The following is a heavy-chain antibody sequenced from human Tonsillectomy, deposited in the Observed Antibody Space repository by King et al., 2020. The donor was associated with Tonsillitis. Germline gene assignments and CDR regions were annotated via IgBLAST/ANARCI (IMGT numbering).Heavy chain of an antibody. J-gene: IGHJ2*01. CDR3: AGGEVRGVIRRGHWYFDL. CDR1: GFTFSSYA. D-gene: IGHD3-10*01. Sequence: VQLVESGGGVVQPGRSLRLSCAASGFTFSSYAMHWVRQAPGKGLEWVAVISYDGSNKYYADSVKGHFTITRDNSKNTLYLQMNSLRAGDTAVYYCAGGEVRGVIRRGHWYFDLWGRGTLVTVSS. CDR2: ISYDGSNK. V-gene: IGHV3-30-3*01.